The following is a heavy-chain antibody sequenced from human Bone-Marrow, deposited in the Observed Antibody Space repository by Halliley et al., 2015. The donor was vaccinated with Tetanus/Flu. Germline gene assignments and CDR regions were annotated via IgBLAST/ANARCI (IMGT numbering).Heavy chain of an antibody. CDR1: GYSFPNYW. D-gene: IGHD2-15*01. CDR3: ARQVVGFGQPYY. CDR2: IYPGDSDT. J-gene: IGHJ4*02. V-gene: IGHV5-51*01. Sequence: EVQLVQSGVEVKKPGESLKISCKGSGYSFPNYWIAWVRQMPGKGLEWMGIIYPGDSDTRYSPSFQGRVTISADKSNSTAYLQWSSLKASDSAIYYCARQVVGFGQPYYWGQGTLVTVSS.